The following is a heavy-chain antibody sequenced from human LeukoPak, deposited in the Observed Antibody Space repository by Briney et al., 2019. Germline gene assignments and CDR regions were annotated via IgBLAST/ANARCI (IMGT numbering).Heavy chain of an antibody. V-gene: IGHV3-23*01. CDR2: ISGSGDDA. CDR1: GFTFRQYA. Sequence: GGSLRLSCAASGFTFRQYAMSWVRQAPGKGLEWVSGISGSGDDAYYTDSVKGRFTISRDNSNNAMYLQMNNLRAEDTAVYYCAKHWSYCSTTSCFFNYYYYYMDVWGKGTTVTVSS. CDR3: AKHWSYCSTTSCFFNYYYYYMDV. D-gene: IGHD2-2*01. J-gene: IGHJ6*03.